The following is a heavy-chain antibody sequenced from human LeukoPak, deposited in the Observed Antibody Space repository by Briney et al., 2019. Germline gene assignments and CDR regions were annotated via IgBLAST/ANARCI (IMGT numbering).Heavy chain of an antibody. J-gene: IGHJ4*02. Sequence: PGRSLRLSCTASGFTFGDYAMRWVREAPGGGLEWVGFISSRAYGGTTEYAASVKCRFTISRDDSKSIAYLQMNRLKTEDTAVYYCTRDHPYCSSTSCYWDCWGQGTLVTVSS. V-gene: IGHV3-49*04. CDR1: GFTFGDYA. CDR2: ISSRAYGGTT. D-gene: IGHD2-2*01. CDR3: TRDHPYCSSTSCYWDC.